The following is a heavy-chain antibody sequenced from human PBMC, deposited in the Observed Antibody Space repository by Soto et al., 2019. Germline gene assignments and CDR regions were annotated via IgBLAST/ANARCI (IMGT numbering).Heavy chain of an antibody. CDR1: GYSVTNCW. Sequence: PXESLKISCKGSGYSVTNCWIGWVRQMPGKGLEWMGIIYPGDSDTRYSPSFQGQVTISADKSISTAYLQWSSLQASDTAMYYCARSSLRYFDYLRFPNWFDHWGQGTLVTVSS. CDR3: ARSSLRYFDYLRFPNWFDH. V-gene: IGHV5-51*01. J-gene: IGHJ5*02. CDR2: IYPGDSDT. D-gene: IGHD3-9*01.